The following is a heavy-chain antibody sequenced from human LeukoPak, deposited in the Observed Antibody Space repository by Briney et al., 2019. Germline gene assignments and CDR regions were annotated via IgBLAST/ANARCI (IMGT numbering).Heavy chain of an antibody. D-gene: IGHD2-2*01. V-gene: IGHV4-39*07. Sequence: SETLSLTCTVSGVSILTSSYYWGWIRQPPGKGLEWIGSIYYIGSTSYNPPLKSRVTISVDTSKNQFSLRLSSVTAADTAVYYCAREVDAAAAYNWFDPWGQGTLVTVSS. CDR1: GVSILTSSYY. J-gene: IGHJ5*02. CDR2: IYYIGST. CDR3: AREVDAAAAYNWFDP.